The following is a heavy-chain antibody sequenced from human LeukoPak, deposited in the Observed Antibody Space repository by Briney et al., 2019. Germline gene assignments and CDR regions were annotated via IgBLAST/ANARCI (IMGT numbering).Heavy chain of an antibody. CDR2: INHSGST. J-gene: IGHJ4*02. CDR1: GGSFSGYY. V-gene: IGHV4-34*01. CDR3: ARGRHFTYYYDSSGYFY. Sequence: SETLSLTCAVYGGSFSGYYWSWIRQPPGKGLEWIGEINHSGSTNHNPSLKCRVTISVDTSKNQFSLKLSSVTAADTAVYYCARGRHFTYYYDSSGYFYWGQGTLVTVSS. D-gene: IGHD3-22*01.